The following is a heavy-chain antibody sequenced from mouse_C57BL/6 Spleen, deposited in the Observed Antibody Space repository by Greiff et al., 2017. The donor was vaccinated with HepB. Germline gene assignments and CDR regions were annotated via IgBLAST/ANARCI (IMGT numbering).Heavy chain of an antibody. V-gene: IGHV1-81*01. D-gene: IGHD2-3*01. Sequence: VQLQESGAELARPGASVKLSCKASGYTFTSYGISWVKQRTGQGLEWIGEIYPRSGNTYYNEKFKGKATLTADKSSSTAYMELRSLTSEDSAVYFCAREAYDRYFDVWGTGTTVTVSS. CDR1: GYTFTSYG. J-gene: IGHJ1*03. CDR3: AREAYDRYFDV. CDR2: IYPRSGNT.